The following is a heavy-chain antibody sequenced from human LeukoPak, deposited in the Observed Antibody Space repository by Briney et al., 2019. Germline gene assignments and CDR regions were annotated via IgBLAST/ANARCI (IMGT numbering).Heavy chain of an antibody. J-gene: IGHJ4*02. CDR1: GFTFSSYA. CDR3: AKATRYYDILTAYWVPHPPFDY. D-gene: IGHD3-9*01. Sequence: PGGSLRLSCAASGFTFSSYAMHWVRQAPGKGLEWVSAISGSGGSTYYADSVKGRFTISRDNSKNTLYLQMNSLRAEDTAVYYCAKATRYYDILTAYWVPHPPFDYWGQGTLVTVSS. CDR2: ISGSGGST. V-gene: IGHV3-23*01.